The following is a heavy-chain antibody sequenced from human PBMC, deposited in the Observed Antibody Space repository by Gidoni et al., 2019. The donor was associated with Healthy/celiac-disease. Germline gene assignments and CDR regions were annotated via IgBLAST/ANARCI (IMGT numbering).Heavy chain of an antibody. V-gene: IGHV4-34*01. CDR1: GGSFSGYY. CDR3: ASIIVGGHQY. Sequence: QVQLQQWGEGLWKPSETLSFTCTVYGGSFSGYYWSWIRQPPGKGLEWIGEINHSGRPNYNPSLKSRVTISVDTSKNQFSLKLSSVTAADTAVYYCASIIVGGHQYWGQGTLVTVSS. CDR2: INHSGRP. J-gene: IGHJ4*02. D-gene: IGHD2-15*01.